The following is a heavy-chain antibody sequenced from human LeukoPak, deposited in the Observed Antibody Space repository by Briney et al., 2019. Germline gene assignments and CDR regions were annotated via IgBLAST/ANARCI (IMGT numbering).Heavy chain of an antibody. V-gene: IGHV3-23*01. CDR3: TRDLMDYDVSTGLHHYYMDV. Sequence: GGSLRLSCAASGFTFNNYALTWVRQTPGKGLECVSAISGDGVSPYYVDSVRGRFTISRGNSKNTLYLQMNTLRVEDTAVYYCTRDLMDYDVSTGLHHYYMDVWGQGTTVTVSS. CDR1: GFTFNNYA. CDR2: ISGDGVSP. D-gene: IGHD3-9*01. J-gene: IGHJ6*02.